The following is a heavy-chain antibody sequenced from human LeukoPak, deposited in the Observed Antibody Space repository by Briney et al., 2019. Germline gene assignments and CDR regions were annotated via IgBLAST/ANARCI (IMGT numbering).Heavy chain of an antibody. V-gene: IGHV1-8*01. CDR1: GYTFTSYD. CDR3: ARDRPGDDFWSGYSDY. D-gene: IGHD3-3*01. Sequence: ASVKVSCKASGYTFTSYDINWVRQATGQGLEWMGWMNPNSGNTGYAQKFQGRVTMTRNTSISTAYMELSSLRAEDTAVYYCARDRPGDDFWSGYSDYWGQGTLVTVSS. CDR2: MNPNSGNT. J-gene: IGHJ4*02.